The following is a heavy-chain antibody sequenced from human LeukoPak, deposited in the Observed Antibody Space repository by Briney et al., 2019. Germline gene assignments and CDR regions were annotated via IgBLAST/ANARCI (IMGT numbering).Heavy chain of an antibody. V-gene: IGHV1-8*01. J-gene: IGHJ4*02. CDR3: ARGQPSIAVAGTRDY. CDR2: VNPNSGNT. CDR1: GYTFTSYD. Sequence: ASVKVSCKASGYTFTSYDINWVRQATGQGLEWMGWVNPNSGNTGYAQKFQGRVTMTRNTSISTAYMELSSLRSEDTAAYYCARGQPSIAVAGTRDYWGQGTLVTVSS. D-gene: IGHD6-19*01.